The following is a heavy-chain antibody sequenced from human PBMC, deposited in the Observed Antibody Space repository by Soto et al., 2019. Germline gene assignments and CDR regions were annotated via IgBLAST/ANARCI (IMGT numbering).Heavy chain of an antibody. CDR2: IIPIFGTA. V-gene: IGHV1-69*13. Sequence: SVKGSCKASGGGFSSCASSWVRQAPGQGLEWMGGIIPIFGTANYAQKFQGRVTITADESTSTAYMELSSLRSEDTAVYYCARDLTGATSFAFDIWGQGTMVTVSS. CDR1: GGGFSSCA. CDR3: ARDLTGATSFAFDI. D-gene: IGHD1-26*01. J-gene: IGHJ3*02.